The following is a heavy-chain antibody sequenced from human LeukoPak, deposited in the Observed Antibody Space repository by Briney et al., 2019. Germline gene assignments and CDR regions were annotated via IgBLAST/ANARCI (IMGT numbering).Heavy chain of an antibody. CDR2: IYSSGST. Sequence: SETLSLTCTVSGGSISSYYWSWIRQPAGKGLEWIGRIYSSGSTNYSPSLKSRVTMSVDTSKNQFSLKVSSVTAADTAVYYCARTVYASASSDYWGQGTLVTVPS. CDR3: ARTVYASASSDY. CDR1: GGSISSYY. D-gene: IGHD3-10*01. V-gene: IGHV4-4*07. J-gene: IGHJ4*02.